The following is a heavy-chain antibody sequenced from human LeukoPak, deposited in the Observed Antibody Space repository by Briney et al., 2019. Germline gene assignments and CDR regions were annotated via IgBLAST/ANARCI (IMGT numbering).Heavy chain of an antibody. CDR2: ITGSGGST. D-gene: IGHD4-17*01. J-gene: IGHJ4*02. V-gene: IGHV3-23*01. CDR3: AKDGSHGDYGF. CDR1: GFTFSSYA. Sequence: GGSLRLSCAASGFTFSSYAMSWVRQAPGKGLEWVSTITGSGGSTYYADSVKGRFTISRDNSKYTLYLQMNSLRAEDTAVYYCAKDGSHGDYGFWGQGTLVTVSS.